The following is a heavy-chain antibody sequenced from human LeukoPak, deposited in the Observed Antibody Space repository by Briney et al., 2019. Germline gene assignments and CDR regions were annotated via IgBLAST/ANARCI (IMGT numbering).Heavy chain of an antibody. D-gene: IGHD5-24*01. V-gene: IGHV3-9*01. CDR2: ISWNSGSI. Sequence: PGRSLRLSYAASGFTFDDYAMHWVRQAPGKGLEWVSGISWNSGSIGYADSVKGRFTISRDNAKNSLYLQMNSLRAEDTALYYCAKDGDGYNLGTYYFDYWGQGTLVTVSS. J-gene: IGHJ4*02. CDR1: GFTFDDYA. CDR3: AKDGDGYNLGTYYFDY.